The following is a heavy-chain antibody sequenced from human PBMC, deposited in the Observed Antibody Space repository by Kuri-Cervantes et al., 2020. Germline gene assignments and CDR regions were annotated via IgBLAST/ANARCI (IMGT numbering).Heavy chain of an antibody. Sequence: ASVKVSCKASGYTFTSYDINWVRQATGQGLEWMGWMNPNSGNTGYAQKFQGRVTMTRNTSISTAYMELSGLRSEDTAVYYCARGRRMAVAGTWFDYWGQGTLVTVSS. CDR3: ARGRRMAVAGTWFDY. CDR1: GYTFTSYD. CDR2: MNPNSGNT. J-gene: IGHJ4*02. D-gene: IGHD6-19*01. V-gene: IGHV1-8*01.